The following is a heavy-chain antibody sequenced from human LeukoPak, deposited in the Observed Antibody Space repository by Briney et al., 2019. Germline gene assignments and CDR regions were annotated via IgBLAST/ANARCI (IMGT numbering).Heavy chain of an antibody. Sequence: SETLSLTCAVYGGSFSGYWNWIRQSPGKGLEWIGEINHCGSTNYNPSLKSRVTISIDTSKNQFSLKLSSVTSADTAVYFCATRPTPPYYYYYMDVWGKGTTVTVSS. D-gene: IGHD4-23*01. CDR3: ATRPTPPYYYYYMDV. CDR2: INHCGST. CDR1: GGSFSGY. V-gene: IGHV4-34*01. J-gene: IGHJ6*03.